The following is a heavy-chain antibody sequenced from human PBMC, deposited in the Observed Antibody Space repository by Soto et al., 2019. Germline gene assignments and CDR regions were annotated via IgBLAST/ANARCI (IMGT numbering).Heavy chain of an antibody. Sequence: GGSLRLSCAASGFTFSNAWMNWVRQAPGKGLEWVGRIKSKTDGGTTDYAAPVKGRFTISRDDSKNTLYLQMNSLKTEDTAVYYCTAVLLWFGELNAFDIWGQGTMVTVSS. CDR3: TAVLLWFGELNAFDI. D-gene: IGHD3-10*01. CDR1: GFTFSNAW. CDR2: IKSKTDGGTT. J-gene: IGHJ3*02. V-gene: IGHV3-15*07.